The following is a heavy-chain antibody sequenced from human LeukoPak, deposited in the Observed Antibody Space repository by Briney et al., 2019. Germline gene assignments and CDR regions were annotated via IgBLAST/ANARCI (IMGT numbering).Heavy chain of an antibody. Sequence: PSETLSLTCTVSGDSITTYYWSWIRQPPGKGLEWIGYIFYSGSTNYNPSLKSRVTISVDTFKNQFSLQLTSMTAADTAVYYCARGAGSGDYWGQGTLVTVSS. CDR1: GDSITTYY. V-gene: IGHV4-59*01. J-gene: IGHJ4*02. CDR3: ARGAGSGDY. CDR2: IFYSGST.